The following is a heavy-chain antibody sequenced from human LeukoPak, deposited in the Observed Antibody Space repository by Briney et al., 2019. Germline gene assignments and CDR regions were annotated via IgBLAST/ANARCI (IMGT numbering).Heavy chain of an antibody. CDR1: GFIFSNYA. CDR2: IDSTGAYT. Sequence: GGSLRLSCAASGFIFSNYAMSWVRQAPRKGLEWVSAIDSTGAYTWYADSVKGRFTISNDSSKTILYLQMNSLRAEDAAVYFCAKGSAAGRPYYFDYWGQGTLVTVSS. D-gene: IGHD6-25*01. CDR3: AKGSAAGRPYYFDY. J-gene: IGHJ4*02. V-gene: IGHV3-23*01.